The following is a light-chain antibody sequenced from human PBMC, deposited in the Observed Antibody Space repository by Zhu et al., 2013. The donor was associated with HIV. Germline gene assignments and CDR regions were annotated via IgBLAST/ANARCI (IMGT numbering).Light chain of an antibody. CDR2: GAS. CDR1: QSVSSS. CDR3: QQYYDWPRT. V-gene: IGKV3-15*01. Sequence: EIVLTQSPGTLSLSPGERATLSCRASQSVSSSFLAWYQQKPGQAPRLLIYGASTRATGIPARFSGSGSGTEFTLTISSLQSEDFGLYYCQQYYDWPRTFGQGTKVEI. J-gene: IGKJ1*01.